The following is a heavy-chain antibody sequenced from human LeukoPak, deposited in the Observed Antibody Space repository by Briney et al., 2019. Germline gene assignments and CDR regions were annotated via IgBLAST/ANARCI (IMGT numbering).Heavy chain of an antibody. CDR2: IDHSGST. D-gene: IGHD2-15*01. J-gene: IGHJ4*02. CDR3: ARGLSYCNGAGCYSSGY. V-gene: IGHV4-38-2*02. Sequence: PSETLSLTCTVSGYSIRSGYYWGWIRQPPGKGLEWIGSIDHSGSTYYMPSLKSRVTISVDTSKSQFSLKLVSVTAADTAMYYCARGLSYCNGAGCYSSGYWGPGTLVTVSS. CDR1: GYSIRSGYY.